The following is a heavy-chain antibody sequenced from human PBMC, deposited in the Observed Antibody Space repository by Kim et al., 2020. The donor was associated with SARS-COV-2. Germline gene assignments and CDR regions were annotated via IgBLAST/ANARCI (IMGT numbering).Heavy chain of an antibody. Sequence: SETLSLTCTVSGYSISRGYYWGWIRQPPGKGLEWIGGIYHGENTHYNPSLKSRVTISVDTSNNQFSLRLSSMTAADTAVFYCARATSGYDYVWGSNRKRRPYCRDYWGQGILVTVSS. CDR2: IYHGENT. CDR3: ARATSGYDYVWGSNRKRRPYCRDY. CDR1: GYSISRGYY. V-gene: IGHV4-38-2*02. J-gene: IGHJ4*02. D-gene: IGHD3-16*02.